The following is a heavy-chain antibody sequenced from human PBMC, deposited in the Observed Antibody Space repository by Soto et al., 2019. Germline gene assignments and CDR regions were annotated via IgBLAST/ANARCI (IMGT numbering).Heavy chain of an antibody. V-gene: IGHV1-69*01. D-gene: IGHD6-13*01. Sequence: QVQLVQSGAEVKKPGSSVKVSCKASGDTFSNSAISWVRQAPGQGLEWMGGIIPFFGTENYAQKFQGRVTITADDSTSTSDMELSSLRSGDSAVYYCAIEKAATGPLHDWGQGTLVTVSS. CDR2: IIPFFGTE. CDR1: GDTFSNSA. CDR3: AIEKAATGPLHD. J-gene: IGHJ4*02.